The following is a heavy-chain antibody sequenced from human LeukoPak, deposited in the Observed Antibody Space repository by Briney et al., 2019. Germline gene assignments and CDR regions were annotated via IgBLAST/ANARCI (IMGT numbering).Heavy chain of an antibody. CDR1: GFTFDDYA. J-gene: IGHJ6*02. CDR2: ISWNSGSI. Sequence: PGGSLRLSCAASGFTFDDYAMHWVRQAPGKGLEWVSGISWNSGSIGYADSVKGRFTISRDNARTSLYLQMNSLRAEDTAVYYCARDKAQDSVYYGMDVWGQGTTVTVSS. V-gene: IGHV3-9*01. CDR3: ARDKAQDSVYYGMDV. D-gene: IGHD6-6*01.